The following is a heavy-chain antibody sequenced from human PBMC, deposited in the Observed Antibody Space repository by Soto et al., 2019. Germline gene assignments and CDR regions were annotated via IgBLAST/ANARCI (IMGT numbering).Heavy chain of an antibody. D-gene: IGHD5-12*01. CDR2: IDPSDSYT. CDR1: GYSFTNYW. J-gene: IGHJ6*02. Sequence: PGESLKISCKGSGYSFTNYWINWVRQMPGKGLEWMGRIDPSDSYTNYSPSFQGHVTISADKSISTAYLQWSSLKASDTAMYYCARLAMATRRGYYGMDVWGQGTTVTVSS. CDR3: ARLAMATRRGYYGMDV. V-gene: IGHV5-10-1*01.